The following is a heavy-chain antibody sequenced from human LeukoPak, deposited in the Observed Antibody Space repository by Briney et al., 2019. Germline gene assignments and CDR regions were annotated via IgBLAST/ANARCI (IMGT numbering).Heavy chain of an antibody. CDR2: IHTSGDT. V-gene: IGHV3-53*01. Sequence: GGSLRLSCAASGLTGSHNYVSWVRQAPGKGLEWVSAIHTSGDTCYADSVKGRFTISRDTSKNALYLQINSLGVEDTAVYYCIVFGDSNHWGQGTLVTVSS. D-gene: IGHD4-17*01. CDR1: GLTGSHNY. J-gene: IGHJ5*02. CDR3: IVFGDSNH.